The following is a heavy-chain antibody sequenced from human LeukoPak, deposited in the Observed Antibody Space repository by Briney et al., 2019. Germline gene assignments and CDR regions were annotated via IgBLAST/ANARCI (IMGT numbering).Heavy chain of an antibody. CDR1: GGSISSYY. Sequence: PSETLSLTCTVSGGSISSYYWSWIRQPPGKGLEWIGEINHSGSTNYNPSLKSRVTISVDTSKNQFSLKLSSVTAADTAVYYCARARGRYFDWTLSYYFDYWGQGTLVTVSS. J-gene: IGHJ4*02. V-gene: IGHV4-34*01. CDR3: ARARGRYFDWTLSYYFDY. D-gene: IGHD3-9*01. CDR2: INHSGST.